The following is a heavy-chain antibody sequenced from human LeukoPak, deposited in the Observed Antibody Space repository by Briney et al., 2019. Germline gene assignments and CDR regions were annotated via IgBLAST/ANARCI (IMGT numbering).Heavy chain of an antibody. J-gene: IGHJ5*02. D-gene: IGHD2-21*01. CDR1: GFTVSRNY. V-gene: IGHV3-66*02. CDR2: IYSGGRT. CDR3: ASGISDA. Sequence: GGSLRLSCAASGFTVSRNYMSWVRQAPGKGLEWVSVIYSGGRTYYAESVKGGFTISRDNSKNTLYLQMNTVRTEDTAVYYCASGISDAWGQGTLVTVSS.